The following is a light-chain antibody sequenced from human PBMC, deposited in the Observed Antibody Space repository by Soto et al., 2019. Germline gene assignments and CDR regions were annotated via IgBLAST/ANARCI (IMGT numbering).Light chain of an antibody. CDR3: QQRSNWPPEIT. CDR1: QSVSSSY. J-gene: IGKJ1*01. V-gene: IGKV3D-20*02. Sequence: EIVLTQSPGTLSLSPGERATLSCRASQSVSSSYLAWYQQKPGQAPRLLIYDASSRATGIPARFSGSGSGTDFTLTISSLEPEDFAVYYCQQRSNWPPEITLGQGTKVDIK. CDR2: DAS.